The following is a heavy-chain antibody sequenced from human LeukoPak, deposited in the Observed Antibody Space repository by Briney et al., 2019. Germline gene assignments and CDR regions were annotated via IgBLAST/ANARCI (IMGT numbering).Heavy chain of an antibody. CDR2: DGET. CDR3: ATAYRDCSSTSCYTVDY. V-gene: IGHV1-24*01. J-gene: IGHJ4*02. D-gene: IGHD2-2*02. Sequence: DGETIYAQKFQGRVTMTEDTSTDTAYMELSSLRSEDTAVYYCATAYRDCSSTSCYTVDYWGQGTLVTVSS.